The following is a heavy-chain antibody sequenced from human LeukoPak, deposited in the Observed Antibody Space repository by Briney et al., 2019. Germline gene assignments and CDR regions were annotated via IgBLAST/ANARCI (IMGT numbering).Heavy chain of an antibody. CDR1: GFTFSSYS. CDR3: ARCDDYGDYPLDY. CDR2: ISSSSSTI. Sequence: GGSLRLSCAASGFTFSSYSMNWVRQAPGKGLEWVSYISSSSSTIYYADSVKGRFTTSRDNAKNSLYLQMNSLRAEDTAVYYCARCDDYGDYPLDYWGQGTLVTVSS. J-gene: IGHJ4*02. D-gene: IGHD4-17*01. V-gene: IGHV3-48*04.